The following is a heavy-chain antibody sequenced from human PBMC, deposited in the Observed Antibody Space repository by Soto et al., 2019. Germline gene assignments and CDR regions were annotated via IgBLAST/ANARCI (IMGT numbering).Heavy chain of an antibody. D-gene: IGHD2-21*02. V-gene: IGHV1-3*01. CDR2: INAGNGNT. CDR3: ASGYCGGDCYHSFDL. Sequence: GASVKVSCKASGYTFTSYAMHWVRQAPGQRLEWMGWINAGNGNTKYSQKFQGRVTITRDTSASTAYMELSSLRSEDTAVYYCASGYCGGDCYHSFDLWGRGTLVTVSS. CDR1: GYTFTSYA. J-gene: IGHJ2*01.